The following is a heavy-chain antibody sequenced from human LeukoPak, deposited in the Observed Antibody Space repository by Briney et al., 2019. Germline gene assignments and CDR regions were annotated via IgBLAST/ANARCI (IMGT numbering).Heavy chain of an antibody. D-gene: IGHD6-6*01. Sequence: PGTSLRLSCAASGFSFSTFPLHWVRQAPGKGLEWVALISYDGSNKNYADSVKGRFTISRDISKNTLYPQMNSLRAEDTAVYFCARGGSSSFLDSWGQGTLVTVSS. J-gene: IGHJ4*02. V-gene: IGHV3-33*01. CDR2: ISYDGSNK. CDR1: GFSFSTFP. CDR3: ARGGSSSFLDS.